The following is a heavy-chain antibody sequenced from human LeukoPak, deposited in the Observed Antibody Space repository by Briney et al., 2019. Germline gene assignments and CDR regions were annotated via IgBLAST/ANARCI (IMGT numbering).Heavy chain of an antibody. CDR1: GGTFSSYA. D-gene: IGHD3-3*01. V-gene: IGHV1-69*13. Sequence: SVKVSCKASGGTFSSYAISWVRQAPGQGLEWMGGIIPIFGTANYAQKFQGRVTITADESTSTAYMELSNLRSEDTAVYYCARTVSYYDFWSGYDNWFDPWGQGTLVTVSS. J-gene: IGHJ5*02. CDR2: IIPIFGTA. CDR3: ARTVSYYDFWSGYDNWFDP.